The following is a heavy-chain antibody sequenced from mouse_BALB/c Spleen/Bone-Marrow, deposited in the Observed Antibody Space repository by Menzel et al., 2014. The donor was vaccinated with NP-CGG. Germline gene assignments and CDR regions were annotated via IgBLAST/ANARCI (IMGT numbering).Heavy chain of an antibody. Sequence: VQLKQSGAELVKPGASVKLSCTASGFNIKDTYMHWVKQRPEQGLERIGRIDPANGNTKYDPKFQGKATITADTSSNTAYLQLSSLTSEDTAVYYCARGGRWSYAMDYWGQGTSVTVSS. D-gene: IGHD2-3*01. V-gene: IGHV14-3*02. J-gene: IGHJ4*01. CDR2: IDPANGNT. CDR1: GFNIKDTY. CDR3: ARGGRWSYAMDY.